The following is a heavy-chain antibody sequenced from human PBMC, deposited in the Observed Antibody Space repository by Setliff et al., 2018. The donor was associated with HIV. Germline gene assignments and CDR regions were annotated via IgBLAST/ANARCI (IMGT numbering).Heavy chain of an antibody. CDR1: GGTFRGFG. J-gene: IGHJ6*03. V-gene: IGHV1-69*13. D-gene: IGHD5-12*01. CDR3: ATNPEMATINYYYYYMDV. Sequence: SVKVSCKASGGTFRGFGISWVVQAPGQGLEWMGQTIPIFGTPRYAQKFQGGVTITADESTSTVYMELSSLRSEDTAVYYCATNPEMATINYYYYYMDVWGKGTTVTVSS. CDR2: TIPIFGTP.